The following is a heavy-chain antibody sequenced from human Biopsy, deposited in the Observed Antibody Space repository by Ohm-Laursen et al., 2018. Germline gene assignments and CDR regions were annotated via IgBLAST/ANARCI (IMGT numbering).Heavy chain of an antibody. V-gene: IGHV1-69*13. D-gene: IGHD1/OR15-1a*01. CDR3: ARGGGYNWNNGWFDP. CDR2: IIGIFRTA. Sequence: SVKVSCKASGGTFSSSVTTWVRQAPGQGLEWMGGIIGIFRTAHYAQKFQGRVTITADEFMSTAYMELSSLRSEDTAVYYCARGGGYNWNNGWFDPWGQGTLVTVSS. CDR1: GGTFSSSV. J-gene: IGHJ5*02.